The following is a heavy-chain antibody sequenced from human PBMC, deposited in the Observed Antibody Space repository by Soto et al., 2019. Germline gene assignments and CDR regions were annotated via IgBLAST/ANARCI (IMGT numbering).Heavy chain of an antibody. CDR1: GGCISSYY. J-gene: IGHJ6*02. D-gene: IGHD1-7*01. CDR3: ARERGITGTTGDYYYGRDV. Sequence: PSETMWLTCTVSGGCISSYYWSCFRQPPGKGLEWIGYIYYSGTTTYNPSLKSRVTISVEKSTNKLYMKLSYVTAADTAVYYCARERGITGTTGDYYYGRDVCGQGTTVT. CDR2: IYYSGTT. V-gene: IGHV4-59*01.